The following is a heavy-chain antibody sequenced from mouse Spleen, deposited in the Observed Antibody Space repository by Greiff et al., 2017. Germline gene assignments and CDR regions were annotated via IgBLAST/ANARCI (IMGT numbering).Heavy chain of an antibody. D-gene: IGHD1-1*01. CDR3: ARNLDSTVVAYYCAMDY. CDR1: GFSLTSYA. CDR2: ICTGGGS. V-gene: IGHV2-9-1*01. Sequence: QVQLQQSGPGLVAPSQSLSITCTVSGFSLTSYAISWVRQPPGKGLEWLGVICTGGGSNYYSALKSRLSISKDNSKSQVFLKMNSLQTDDTARYYCARNLDSTVVAYYCAMDYWGQGTSVTVSS. J-gene: IGHJ4*01.